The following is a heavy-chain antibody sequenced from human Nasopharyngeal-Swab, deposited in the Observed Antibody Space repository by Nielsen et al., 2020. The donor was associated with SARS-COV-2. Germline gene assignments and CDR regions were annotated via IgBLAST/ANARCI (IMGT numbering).Heavy chain of an antibody. J-gene: IGHJ6*02. CDR1: GFSFGDYA. CDR3: TRDFSWGVLPHYYGLDI. CDR2: VRSYAYGGTG. Sequence: GGSLRLSCRTSGFSFGDYAVSWVRQAPGTGLEWLGFVRSYAYGGTGRYAASVQGRFTMSRDDSEGTAYLQMDSLKVEDTGVYYCTRDFSWGVLPHYYGLDIWGQGTTVTVSS. V-gene: IGHV3-49*04. D-gene: IGHD3-10*01.